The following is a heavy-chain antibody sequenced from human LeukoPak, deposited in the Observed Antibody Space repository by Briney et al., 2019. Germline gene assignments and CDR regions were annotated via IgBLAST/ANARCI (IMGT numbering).Heavy chain of an antibody. J-gene: IGHJ3*02. CDR2: ISGSGGST. Sequence: GGALRLSRAASGFTFSSYAMSWVRQAPGKGLEWVSAISGSGGSTYYADSVKGRFTISGDNSKNTLYLQMNSLRAEDTAVYYCAKPTMGYGGNRGAFDIWGQGTMVTVSS. CDR3: AKPTMGYGGNRGAFDI. V-gene: IGHV3-23*01. D-gene: IGHD4-23*01. CDR1: GFTFSSYA.